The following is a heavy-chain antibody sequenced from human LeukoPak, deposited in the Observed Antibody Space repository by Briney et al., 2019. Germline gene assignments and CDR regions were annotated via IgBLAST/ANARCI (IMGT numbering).Heavy chain of an antibody. CDR2: INAGNGNT. CDR1: GYTFTSYA. V-gene: IGHV1-3*01. D-gene: IGHD6-6*01. Sequence: ASVKVSCKASGYTFTSYAMHWVRQAPGQRLEWMGWINAGNGNTKYSQKFQGRVTITRDTSASTAYMELSSLKSEDTAVYYCARVISGYSSSYFDYWGQGTLVTVSS. J-gene: IGHJ4*02. CDR3: ARVISGYSSSYFDY.